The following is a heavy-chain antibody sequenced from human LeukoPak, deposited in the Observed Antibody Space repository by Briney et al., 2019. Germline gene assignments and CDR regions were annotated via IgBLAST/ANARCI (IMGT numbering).Heavy chain of an antibody. J-gene: IGHJ4*02. D-gene: IGHD2-2*02. Sequence: PGGSLRRSCAASGFTFSSYAMSWVRQAPGKGLEWVSGISGGGGSTYYADSVKGRFTISRDNSENTLYLQMNSLRAEDTAIYHCARGGRYCTTTNCYIGKWGQGTLVTVSS. CDR2: ISGGGGST. CDR1: GFTFSSYA. CDR3: ARGGRYCTTTNCYIGK. V-gene: IGHV3-23*01.